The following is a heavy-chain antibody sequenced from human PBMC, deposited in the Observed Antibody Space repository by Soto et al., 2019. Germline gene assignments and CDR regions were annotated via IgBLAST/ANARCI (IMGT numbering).Heavy chain of an antibody. D-gene: IGHD2-2*01. V-gene: IGHV3-30*18. CDR2: ISYDGSNK. CDR3: AKDREDIVVVPAALDY. CDR1: GFTFSSYG. Sequence: GGSLRLSCAASGFTFSSYGMHWVRQAPGKGLEWVAVISYDGSNKYYADSVKGRFTISRDNSKNTLYLQMNSLRAEDTAVYYCAKDREDIVVVPAALDYWGQGTLVTV. J-gene: IGHJ4*02.